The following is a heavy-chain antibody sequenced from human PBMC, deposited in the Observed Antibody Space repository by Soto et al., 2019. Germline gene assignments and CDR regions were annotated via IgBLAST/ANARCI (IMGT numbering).Heavy chain of an antibody. D-gene: IGHD2-8*01. CDR1: GGSINSGAYY. CDR3: ARDQGVSYFGS. V-gene: IGHV4-31*03. J-gene: IGHJ4*02. CDR2: IHFSGST. Sequence: QVQLQESGPGLVKPSQTLSLTCTVSGGSINSGAYYWNWIRQHPGKGLEWIGYIHFSGSTYYNPSLKSRVAISTDTSNNQFSLRLSSVTAADTAVYYCARDQGVSYFGSWGQGALVTVSS.